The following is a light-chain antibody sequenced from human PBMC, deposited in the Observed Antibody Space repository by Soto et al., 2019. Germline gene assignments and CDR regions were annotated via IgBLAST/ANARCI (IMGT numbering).Light chain of an antibody. CDR2: GAS. V-gene: IGKV3-15*01. CDR1: QSVSSSN. CDR3: QQYNNWPTIT. J-gene: IGKJ5*01. Sequence: EIVLTQSPGTLSLSPGERATLSCRASQSVSSSNLAWYQQKPGQAPRLLIYGASTRATGIPARFSGSGSGTEFTLTISSLQSEDFAVYYCQQYNNWPTITFGQGTRLEI.